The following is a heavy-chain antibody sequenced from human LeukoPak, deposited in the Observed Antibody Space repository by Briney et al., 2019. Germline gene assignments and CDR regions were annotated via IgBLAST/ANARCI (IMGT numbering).Heavy chain of an antibody. J-gene: IGHJ6*03. CDR1: GFTFSSYG. CDR3: ARTQLRYYYMDV. Sequence: PGGSLRLSCAASGFTFSSYGMHWVRQAPGKGLEWVAVIWYDGSNKYYADSVKGRFTISRDNSKNTLYLQMNSLRAEDTVVYYCARTQLRYYYMDVWGKGTTVTVSS. V-gene: IGHV3-33*01. D-gene: IGHD2-2*01. CDR2: IWYDGSNK.